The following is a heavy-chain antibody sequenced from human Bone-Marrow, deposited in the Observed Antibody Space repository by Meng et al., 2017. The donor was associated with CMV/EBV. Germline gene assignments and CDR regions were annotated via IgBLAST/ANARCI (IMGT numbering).Heavy chain of an antibody. CDR2: INHSGST. D-gene: IGHD1-26*01. CDR1: GGSVSGYY. Sequence: LSITSAVYGGSVSGYYWSWIRQPPGKGLEWIGEINHSGSTNYNPSLKSRVTISVDTSKNQFSLKLSSVTAADTAVYYCAREVGATDYWGQGTLVTVSS. V-gene: IGHV4-34*01. CDR3: AREVGATDY. J-gene: IGHJ4*02.